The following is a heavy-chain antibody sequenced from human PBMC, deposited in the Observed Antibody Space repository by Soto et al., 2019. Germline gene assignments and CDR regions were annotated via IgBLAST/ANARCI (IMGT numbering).Heavy chain of an antibody. CDR3: ASYIISVIGLEIYHYFPTDV. J-gene: IGHJ6*02. CDR2: INQSGNT. V-gene: IGHV4-34*01. CDR1: GGSFREYY. D-gene: IGHD5-12*01. Sequence: SETLSLSCAVNGGSFREYYWSWIRQPPGKGLEWIGEINQSGNTHYNPSLKRRVNISIDTSKNQFSLNLASVTAADTATYFCASYIISVIGLEIYHYFPTDVSAQRTTVT.